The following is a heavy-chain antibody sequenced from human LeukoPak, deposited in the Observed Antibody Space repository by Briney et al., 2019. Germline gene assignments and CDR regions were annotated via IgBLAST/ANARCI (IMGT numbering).Heavy chain of an antibody. CDR3: AKDISGLPEYFQH. V-gene: IGHV3-23*01. CDR2: ISASGGTI. CDR1: GFTFNNYA. D-gene: IGHD3-10*01. Sequence: GGSLRLSCTASGFTFNNYAMNWVRQAPGRGLEWVSGISASGGTIYYADSVKGRFTISRDSSKSTLHLQMNTLRAEDTAVYYCAKDISGLPEYFQHWGQGTLAIVSS. J-gene: IGHJ1*01.